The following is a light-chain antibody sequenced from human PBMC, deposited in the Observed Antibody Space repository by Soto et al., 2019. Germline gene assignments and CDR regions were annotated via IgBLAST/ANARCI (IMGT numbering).Light chain of an antibody. V-gene: IGLV2-8*01. CDR3: SSHAGINNVV. Sequence: QSVLTQPASVSGSPGQSITISCTGTSSDVGGYNYVSWYQQHPGKAPKLIIYEVTKRPSGVPDRFSGSKSGNTASLTVSGLQAEDEADYYCSSHAGINNVVFGGGTQLTVL. CDR2: EVT. J-gene: IGLJ3*02. CDR1: SSDVGGYNY.